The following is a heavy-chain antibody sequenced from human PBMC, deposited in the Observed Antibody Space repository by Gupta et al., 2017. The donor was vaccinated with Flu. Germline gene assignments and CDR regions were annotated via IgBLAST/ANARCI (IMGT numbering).Heavy chain of an antibody. V-gene: IGHV1-69*01. CDR2: IIPVFGPT. CDR3: ARKGGGHCSGGTCYSFDY. J-gene: IGHJ4*02. Sequence: GQGLEWMGGIIPVFGPTNYAQKFQGRVTITADESTSTAYMERSSLRSEDTAVNYCARKGGGHCSGGTCYSFDYWGQGTLVTVSS. D-gene: IGHD2-15*01.